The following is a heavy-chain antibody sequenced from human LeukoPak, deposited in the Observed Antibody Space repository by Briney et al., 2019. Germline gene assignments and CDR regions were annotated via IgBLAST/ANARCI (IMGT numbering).Heavy chain of an antibody. CDR1: GGSFSGYY. V-gene: IGHV4-34*01. CDR2: INHSGST. CDR3: ARQVGEVVRYGGIDY. Sequence: SETLSLTCAVYGGSFSGYYWSWIRQPPGKGLEWIGEINHSGSTNYNPSLKSRVAISVDTSKNQFSLKLSSVTAADTAVYYCARQVGEVVRYGGIDYWGQGTLVTVSS. D-gene: IGHD3-16*01. J-gene: IGHJ4*02.